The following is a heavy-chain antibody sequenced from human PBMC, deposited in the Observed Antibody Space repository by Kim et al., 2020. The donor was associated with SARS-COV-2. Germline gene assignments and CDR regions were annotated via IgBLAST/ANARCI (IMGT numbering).Heavy chain of an antibody. V-gene: IGHV4-34*01. Sequence: SETLSLTCAVYGGSFSGYYWSWIRQPPGKGLEWIGEINHSGSTNYNPSLKSRVTISVDTSKNQFSLKLSSVTAADTAVYYCARGLQFRWFGEFYKGLDYWGQGTLVTVSS. J-gene: IGHJ4*02. CDR3: ARGLQFRWFGEFYKGLDY. CDR2: INHSGST. CDR1: GGSFSGYY. D-gene: IGHD3-10*01.